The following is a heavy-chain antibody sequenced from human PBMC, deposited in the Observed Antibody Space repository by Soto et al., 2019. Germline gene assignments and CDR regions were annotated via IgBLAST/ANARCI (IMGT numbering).Heavy chain of an antibody. V-gene: IGHV3-23*01. CDR3: VKEWTPRRAFDY. CDR2: ISPSGSST. Sequence: HPGGSLRLSCVASRFTFRSYAMSWVRQAPGKGLEWVSGISPSGSSTFYADSVRGRFTISRDNAKNTVYLQMNSLRVEDTAKYYCVKEWTPRRAFDYWGQGTPVTVSS. CDR1: RFTFRSYA. J-gene: IGHJ4*02. D-gene: IGHD5-12*01.